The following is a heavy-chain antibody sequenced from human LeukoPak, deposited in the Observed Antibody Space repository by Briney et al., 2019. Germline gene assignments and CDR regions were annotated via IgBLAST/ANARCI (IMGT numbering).Heavy chain of an antibody. CDR3: ARGGQPLGYCSSTSCLKEDWFDP. J-gene: IGHJ5*02. D-gene: IGHD2-2*01. CDR1: GYTFTGYY. CDR2: INPNSGGT. V-gene: IGHV1-2*02. Sequence: ASVKVSCKASGYTFTGYYMHWVRQAPGQGLEWMGWINPNSGGTNYAQKFQGRVTMTRDTSISTAYMELSRLRSDDTAVYYCARGGQPLGYCSSTSCLKEDWFDPWGQGTLATVSS.